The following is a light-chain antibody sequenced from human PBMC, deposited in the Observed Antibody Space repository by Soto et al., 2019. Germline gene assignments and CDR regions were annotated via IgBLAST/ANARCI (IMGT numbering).Light chain of an antibody. CDR3: AAWDDSLDGYV. CDR2: EVS. Sequence: TQPASVSGSLGQSITISCTGTRSDVGGYNYVSWYQQHPGKAPKLIIYEVSNRPSGVSNRFSGSRSGTSASLAISGLQSEDETVYYCAAWDDSLDGYVFGAGTQVTVL. CDR1: RSDVGGYNY. V-gene: IGLV2-14*01. J-gene: IGLJ1*01.